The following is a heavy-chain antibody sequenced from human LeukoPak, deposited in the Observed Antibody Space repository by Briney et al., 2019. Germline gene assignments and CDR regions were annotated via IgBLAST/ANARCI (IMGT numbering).Heavy chain of an antibody. CDR1: GFTFSSYW. CDR2: INSDGSST. D-gene: IGHD6-25*01. Sequence: GGSLRLSCAASGFTFSSYWMHWVRHAPGKGLVWVSRINSDGSSTSYADSVKGRFTISRDNAKNTLYLQMNSLRAEDTAVYYCARLGSQGGVAALDYWGQGTLVTVSS. V-gene: IGHV3-74*01. J-gene: IGHJ4*02. CDR3: ARLGSQGGVAALDY.